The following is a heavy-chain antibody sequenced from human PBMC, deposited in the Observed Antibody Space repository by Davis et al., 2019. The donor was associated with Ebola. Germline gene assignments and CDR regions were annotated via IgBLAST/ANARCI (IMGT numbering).Heavy chain of an antibody. CDR3: TTLIDF. CDR1: GFTFSVAA. D-gene: IGHD3-22*01. CDR2: IRAKTKSYAT. J-gene: IGHJ4*02. Sequence: GESLKISCAASGFTFSVAAIHWVRQAPGKGLEWVGRIRAKTKSYATAYAESMNGRFTISRDDSKDTAYLQMNSLKTEDAAVYYCTTLIDFWGQGTRVTVSS. V-gene: IGHV3-73*01.